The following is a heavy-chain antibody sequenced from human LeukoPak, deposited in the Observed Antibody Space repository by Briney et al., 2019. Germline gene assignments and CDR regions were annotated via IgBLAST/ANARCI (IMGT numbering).Heavy chain of an antibody. D-gene: IGHD6-13*01. J-gene: IGHJ4*02. CDR1: GFTFDDYA. CDR3: AKSHSSWYLHPLLD. CDR2: ISWNSGSI. V-gene: IGHV3-9*01. Sequence: PGRSLRLSCAASGFTFDDYAMHWVRQAPGKGLEWVSGISWNSGSIGYADSVKGRFTISRDNAKNSLYLQMNSLRAEDTALYYCAKSHSSWYLHPLLDWGQGTLVTVSS.